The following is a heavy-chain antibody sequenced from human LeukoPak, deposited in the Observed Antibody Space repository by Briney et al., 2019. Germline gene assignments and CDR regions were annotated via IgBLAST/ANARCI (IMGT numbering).Heavy chain of an antibody. CDR1: GGSFSGYY. CDR3: ARDQEAGVT. D-gene: IGHD3-10*01. Sequence: SETLSLTCAVYGGSFSGYYWSWIRQPPGKGLEWIGEINHSGSTNYNPSLKSRVTMSVDTSKNQFSLKLSSVTAADTAVYYCARDQEAGVTWGQGTLVTVSS. V-gene: IGHV4-34*01. J-gene: IGHJ5*02. CDR2: INHSGST.